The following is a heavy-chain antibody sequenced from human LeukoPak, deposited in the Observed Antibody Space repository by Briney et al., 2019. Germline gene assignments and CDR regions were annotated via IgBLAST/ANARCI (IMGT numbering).Heavy chain of an antibody. CDR3: TRLISRGSDYNYVDD. CDR1: GYRFTNYH. D-gene: IGHD5-24*01. Sequence: GESLKISCKGSGYRFTNYHIGWVRQLPGKGLEWMGIIYPADSDTRYRPTFRGQVTISVDKSINTAYLQWSSLKASDTAMYYCTRLISRGSDYNYVDDWGQGTLITVSS. J-gene: IGHJ4*02. V-gene: IGHV5-51*01. CDR2: IYPADSDT.